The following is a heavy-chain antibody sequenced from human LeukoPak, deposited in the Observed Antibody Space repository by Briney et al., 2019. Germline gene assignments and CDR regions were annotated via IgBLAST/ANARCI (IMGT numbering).Heavy chain of an antibody. D-gene: IGHD2-15*01. V-gene: IGHV1-69*06. CDR3: AREGGLRIFDY. CDR1: GGTFSSYA. J-gene: IGHJ4*02. CDR2: IIPILGTA. Sequence: SVKVSCKASGGTFSSYAISWVRQAPGQGLEWMGGIIPILGTANYAQKFQGRVTITADKSTSTAYMELSSLRSEDTAVYYCAREGGLRIFDYWGQGTLVTVSS.